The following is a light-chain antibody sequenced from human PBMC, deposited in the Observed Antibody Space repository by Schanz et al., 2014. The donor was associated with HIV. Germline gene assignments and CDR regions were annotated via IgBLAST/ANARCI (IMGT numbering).Light chain of an antibody. V-gene: IGKV3D-20*01. CDR1: QYVSGSY. Sequence: EIVLTQSPGTLSLSPGERATLSCGASQYVSGSYVAWYQQKPGLAPRLLIYDASTRAAGIPDRFSGSGSGSTFTLIISRLEPADIAVYYCQQYGGSPTFGQGTKVEIK. CDR3: QQYGGSPT. J-gene: IGKJ1*01. CDR2: DAS.